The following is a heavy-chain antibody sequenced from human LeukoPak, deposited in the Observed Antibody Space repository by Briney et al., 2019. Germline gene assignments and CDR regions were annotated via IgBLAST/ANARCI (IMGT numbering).Heavy chain of an antibody. J-gene: IGHJ4*02. D-gene: IGHD6-19*01. CDR1: GGSFSGYY. Sequence: SETLSLTCAVYGGSFSGYYWSWIHQPPGKGLEWIGEINHSGSTNYSPSLKSRVTISVDTSKNQFSLKLSSVTAADTAVYYCASRIAVAGTSFDYWGQGTLVTVSS. V-gene: IGHV4-34*01. CDR3: ASRIAVAGTSFDY. CDR2: INHSGST.